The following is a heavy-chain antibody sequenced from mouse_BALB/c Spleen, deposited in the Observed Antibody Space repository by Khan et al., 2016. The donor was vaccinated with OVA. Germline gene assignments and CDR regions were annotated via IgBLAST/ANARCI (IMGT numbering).Heavy chain of an antibody. J-gene: IGHJ1*01. Sequence: QIQLVQSGPEPKKPGETVKISCKASGYTFTNHGMNWVKQAPGKGLKWMGWINTYTGEPTYADDFKGRFAFSLETSASTVYLQINNLNNEDMATYLCERGYWYVDVWGAGTTVTVSS. CDR3: ERGYWYVDV. CDR2: INTYTGEP. V-gene: IGHV9-1*02. CDR1: GYTFTNHG.